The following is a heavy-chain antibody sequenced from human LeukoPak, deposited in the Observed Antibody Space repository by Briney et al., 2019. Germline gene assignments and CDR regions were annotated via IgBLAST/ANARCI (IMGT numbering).Heavy chain of an antibody. J-gene: IGHJ3*02. CDR3: ARTTLQVPAAPYDASDI. V-gene: IGHV3-21*01. D-gene: IGHD2-2*01. Sequence: PGGSLRLSCAASGFTFSSYSMNWVRQAPGKGLEWVSSISSSSSYIYYADSVKGRFTISRDNAKNSLYLQMNSLRAEDTAVYYCARTTLQVPAAPYDASDIWGQGTMVTVSS. CDR2: ISSSSSYI. CDR1: GFTFSSYS.